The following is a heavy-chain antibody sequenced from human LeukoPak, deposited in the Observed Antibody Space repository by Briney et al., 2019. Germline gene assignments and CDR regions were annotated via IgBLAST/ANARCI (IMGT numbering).Heavy chain of an antibody. Sequence: SVKVSCKASGGTFSSYAISWVRQAPGQGLEWMGGIIPIFGTANYAQKFQGRVTITADESTSTAYMELSSLRSEDTAVYYSARVNTAMALAHFDYWGQGTLVTVSS. CDR3: ARVNTAMALAHFDY. CDR1: GGTFSSYA. CDR2: IIPIFGTA. J-gene: IGHJ4*02. D-gene: IGHD5-18*01. V-gene: IGHV1-69*13.